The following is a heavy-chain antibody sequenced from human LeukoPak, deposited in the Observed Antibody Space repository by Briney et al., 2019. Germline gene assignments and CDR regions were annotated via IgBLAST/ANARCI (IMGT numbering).Heavy chain of an antibody. J-gene: IGHJ4*02. CDR1: GGTFSSSA. CDR2: IIPILGIA. V-gene: IGHV1-69*04. Sequence: GASVKVSCKASGGTFSSSAISWVRQAPGQGLEWMGRIIPILGIANYAQKFQGRVTITADKSTSTAYMELSSLRSEDTAVYYCATGYSLWDFDYWGQGTLVTVSS. D-gene: IGHD2-21*01. CDR3: ATGYSLWDFDY.